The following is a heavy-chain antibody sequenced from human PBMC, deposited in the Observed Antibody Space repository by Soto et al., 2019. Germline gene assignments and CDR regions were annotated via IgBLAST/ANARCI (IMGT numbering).Heavy chain of an antibody. V-gene: IGHV1-3*01. D-gene: IGHD3-9*01. CDR3: ARALFHYDILTGDVFIDWFDP. CDR2: INAGNGNT. J-gene: IGHJ5*02. Sequence: ASVKVSCKASGYTFTSYAMHWVRQAPGQRLEWMGWINAGNGNTKYSQKFQGRVTITRDTSASTAYMELSSLRSEDTAVYYCARALFHYDILTGDVFIDWFDPWGQGTLVTVSS. CDR1: GYTFTSYA.